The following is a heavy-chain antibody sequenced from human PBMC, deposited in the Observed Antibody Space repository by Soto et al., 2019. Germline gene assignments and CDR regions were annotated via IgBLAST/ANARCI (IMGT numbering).Heavy chain of an antibody. V-gene: IGHV3-7*01. D-gene: IGHD3-10*01. Sequence: PGGSLRLSCAASGFTFSSYWMSWVRQAPGKGLEWVANIKQDGSEKYYLDSVKGRFTISRDNAKNSMYLQMNSLRAEDTAVYYCARDPAMMVRGVIIHLPFDCWGQGTLVTVSS. CDR3: ARDPAMMVRGVIIHLPFDC. CDR1: GFTFSSYW. J-gene: IGHJ4*02. CDR2: IKQDGSEK.